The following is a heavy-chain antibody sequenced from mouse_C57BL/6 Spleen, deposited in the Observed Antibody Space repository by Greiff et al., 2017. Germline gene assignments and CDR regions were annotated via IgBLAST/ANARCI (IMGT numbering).Heavy chain of an antibody. CDR1: GYTFTDYE. CDR3: TRWDGNYEAY. D-gene: IGHD2-1*01. J-gene: IGHJ3*01. CDR2: IDPETGGT. Sequence: QVQLQQSGAELVRPGASVTLSCKASGYTFTDYEMHWVKQTPVHGLEWIGAIDPETGGTAYNQKFKGKAILTADKSSSTAYMELRSLTSEDSAVYYCTRWDGNYEAYWGQGTLVTVSA. V-gene: IGHV1-15*01.